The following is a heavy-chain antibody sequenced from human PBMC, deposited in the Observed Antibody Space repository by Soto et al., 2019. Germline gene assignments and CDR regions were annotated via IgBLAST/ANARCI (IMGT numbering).Heavy chain of an antibody. Sequence: PGGSLRLSCAASGFTFRNYAMTWARQAPGKGLEWVSSLLRSGSSAYYADSMRGRFTISSDTSANSLYLQMDNLRAEDTAVYYCADLSVTGGVDVWGQGTTVTVSS. J-gene: IGHJ6*02. CDR2: LLRSGSSA. D-gene: IGHD3-16*01. CDR1: GFTFRNYA. CDR3: ADLSVTGGVDV. V-gene: IGHV3-23*01.